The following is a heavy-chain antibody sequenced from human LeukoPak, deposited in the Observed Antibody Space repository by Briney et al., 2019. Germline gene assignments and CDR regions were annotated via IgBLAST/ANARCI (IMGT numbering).Heavy chain of an antibody. J-gene: IGHJ4*02. D-gene: IGHD6-19*01. V-gene: IGHV1-18*04. CDR2: TSYNGNT. CDR3: ARHSGSGWQALGY. CDR1: GYTFSNYG. Sequence: ASVKVSCKASGYTFSNYGIRWVRQAPGLGLEWMGWTSYNGNTNYAQKFQDRVTMTTDPSTTTAYMELRSLESDDTAVHYCARHSGSGWQALGYWGQATLVTVPS.